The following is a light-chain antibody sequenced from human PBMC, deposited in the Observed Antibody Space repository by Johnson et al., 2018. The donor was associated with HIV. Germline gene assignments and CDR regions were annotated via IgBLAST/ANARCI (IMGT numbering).Light chain of an antibody. CDR2: DND. CDR3: GAWDSRLSVCV. J-gene: IGLJ1*01. V-gene: IGLV1-51*01. CDR1: SSNIGINY. Sequence: QSVLTQPPSVSAAPGQKVTISCSGSSSNIGINYVSWFQQLPGTAPKLLIYDNDKRPSGIPDRFSGSKYGTSATLGITGLQTGDEADYYCGAWDSRLSVCVFGPGTKVTVL.